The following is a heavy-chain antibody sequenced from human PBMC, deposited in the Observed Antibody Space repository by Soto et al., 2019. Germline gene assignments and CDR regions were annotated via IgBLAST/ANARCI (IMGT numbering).Heavy chain of an antibody. J-gene: IGHJ3*02. CDR2: IIPIFGTA. V-gene: IGHV1-69*13. D-gene: IGHD3-22*01. CDR3: ARDLAGSMIVVVPDVWDAFDI. CDR1: GGTFSSYA. Sequence: SVKVTCKASGGTFSSYAISWVRRAPGQGLEWMGGIIPIFGTANYAQKFQGRVTITADESTSTAYMELSSLRSEDTAVYYCARDLAGSMIVVVPDVWDAFDIWGQGTMATVSS.